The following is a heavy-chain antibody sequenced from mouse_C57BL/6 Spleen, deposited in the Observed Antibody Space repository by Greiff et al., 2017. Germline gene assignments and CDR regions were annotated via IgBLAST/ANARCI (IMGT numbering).Heavy chain of an antibody. CDR1: GYTFTDHT. D-gene: IGHD2-12*01. Sequence: QVQLQQSDAELVKPGASVKISCKVSGYTFTDHTIHWMKQRPEPGLEWIGYIYPRDGSTKYNEKFKGKATLTADKSSSTAYMQLNSLTSVDSAVYFCARGRQRVYWYFDVWGTGTTVTVSS. J-gene: IGHJ1*03. CDR2: IYPRDGST. CDR3: ARGRQRVYWYFDV. V-gene: IGHV1-78*01.